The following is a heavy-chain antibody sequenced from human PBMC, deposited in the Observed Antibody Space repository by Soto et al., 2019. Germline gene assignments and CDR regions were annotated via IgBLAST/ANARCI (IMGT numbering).Heavy chain of an antibody. J-gene: IGHJ6*02. CDR2: INAGNGNT. Sequence: QVQLVQSGAEVKKPGASVKVPCKASGYTFTSYAMHWVRQAPGQRLEWMGWINAGNGNTKYSQKFQGRVTITRDTSASTAYMELSSLSSEDTAVYYCARDPWGYYGMDVWGQGTTVTVSS. CDR3: ARDPWGYYGMDV. D-gene: IGHD3-16*01. CDR1: GYTFTSYA. V-gene: IGHV1-3*01.